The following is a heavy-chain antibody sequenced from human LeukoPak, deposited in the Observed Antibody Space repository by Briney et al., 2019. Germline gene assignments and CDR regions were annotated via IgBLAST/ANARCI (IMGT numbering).Heavy chain of an antibody. CDR3: ARDRLSRRWFDP. Sequence: SGTLSLTCAVSGGSISSSNWWSWVRQPPGKGLEWIGYIYYSGSTNYNPSLKSRVTISVDTSKNQFSLKLSSVTAADTAVYYCARDRLSRRWFDPWGQGTLVTVSS. D-gene: IGHD3-3*02. J-gene: IGHJ5*02. CDR1: GGSISSSNW. V-gene: IGHV4-4*02. CDR2: IYYSGST.